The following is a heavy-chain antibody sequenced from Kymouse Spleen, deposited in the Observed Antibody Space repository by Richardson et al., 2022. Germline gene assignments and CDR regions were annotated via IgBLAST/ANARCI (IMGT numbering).Heavy chain of an antibody. CDR3: ARGDFWSGYYTGNYYYGMDV. J-gene: IGHJ6*02. Sequence: QVQLVQSGAEVKKPGASVKVSCKASGYTFTSYDINWVRQATGQGLEWMGWMNPNSGNTGYAQKFQGRVTMTRNTSISTAYMELSSLRSEDTAVYYCARGDFWSGYYTGNYYYGMDVWGQGTTVTVSS. CDR2: MNPNSGNT. CDR1: GYTFTSYD. D-gene: IGHD3-3*01. V-gene: IGHV1-8*01.